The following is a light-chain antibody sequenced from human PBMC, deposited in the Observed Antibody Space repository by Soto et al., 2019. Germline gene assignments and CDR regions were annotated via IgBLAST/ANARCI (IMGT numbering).Light chain of an antibody. J-gene: IGKJ1*01. CDR2: GAS. V-gene: IGKV3-15*01. Sequence: IVMPQSPATLSVSPGERATLSCRASQSVSSNLAWYQQKPGQAPRLLIYGASTRATGIPARFSGSGSGTEFTLTISSLQSEDFAVYCCQQYNNWPGTFGQGTKVDIK. CDR3: QQYNNWPGT. CDR1: QSVSSN.